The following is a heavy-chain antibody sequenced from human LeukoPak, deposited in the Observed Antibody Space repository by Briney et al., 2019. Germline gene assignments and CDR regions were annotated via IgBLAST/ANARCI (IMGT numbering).Heavy chain of an antibody. Sequence: KPSETLSLTCTVSGGSISSYYWSWIRQPPGKGLEWIGYIYYSGSTNYNPSLKSRVTISVDTSKNQFPLKLSSVTAADTAVYYCARNAGDQIYFDYWGQGTLVTVSS. CDR1: GGSISSYY. CDR3: ARNAGDQIYFDY. J-gene: IGHJ4*02. D-gene: IGHD7-27*01. V-gene: IGHV4-59*01. CDR2: IYYSGST.